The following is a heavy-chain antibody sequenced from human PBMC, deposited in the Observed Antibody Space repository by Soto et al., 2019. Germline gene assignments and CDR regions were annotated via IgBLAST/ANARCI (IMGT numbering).Heavy chain of an antibody. CDR1: GFTFSDYY. V-gene: IGHV3-11*01. Sequence: PGGSLRLSCAASGFTFSDYYMSWIRQAPGKGLERVSYISSSGSTIYYAESVKGRFTISSDNAKNSLYLKMNCLIAEDTALYYFVLGPYDYVWESDPPHFDYWGQGTLVTVFS. D-gene: IGHD3-16*02. CDR3: VLGPYDYVWESDPPHFDY. CDR2: ISSSGSTI. J-gene: IGHJ4*02.